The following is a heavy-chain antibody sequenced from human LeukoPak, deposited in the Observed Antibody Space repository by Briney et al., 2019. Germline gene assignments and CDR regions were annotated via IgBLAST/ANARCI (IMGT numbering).Heavy chain of an antibody. D-gene: IGHD1-14*01. V-gene: IGHV3-53*01. CDR1: GFTVITND. CDR3: ARGVEPLAANTLAY. Sequence: PGGSLSLSCAASGFTVITNDMTWVRPAPGKGPEWVSVLYSDGNTKYADSVQGRFTISRDNSKNTLYLEMNSLSPDDTAVYYCARGVEPLAANTLAYWGQGTLVTVSS. J-gene: IGHJ4*02. CDR2: LYSDGNT.